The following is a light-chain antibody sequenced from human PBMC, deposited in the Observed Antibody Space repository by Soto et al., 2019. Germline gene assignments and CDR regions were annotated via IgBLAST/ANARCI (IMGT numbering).Light chain of an antibody. J-gene: IGKJ2*01. Sequence: TVMTQSPVSLPVTPGEPASISCRSSQSLLDSDGYNYLDWYLQKPGQSPQLLIYLGSNRASGVPGGFGGGGSGKNFTLKIRGVEAGGVGVFYCMQALGAPYPFGRGTKV. CDR1: QSLLDSDGYNY. CDR2: LGS. V-gene: IGKV2-28*01. CDR3: MQALGAPYP.